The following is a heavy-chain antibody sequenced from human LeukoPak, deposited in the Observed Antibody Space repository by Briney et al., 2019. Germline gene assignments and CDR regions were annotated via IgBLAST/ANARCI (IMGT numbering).Heavy chain of an antibody. CDR3: ARMAGHYDFWSGRNWFDP. Sequence: SETLSLTCTVSGGSISSHYWCWIRQPPGKGLEWIGYIYYSGSTNYNPSLKSRVTISVDTSKNQFSLKLSSVTAADTAVYYCARMAGHYDFWSGRNWFDPWGQGTLVTVSS. CDR1: GGSISSHY. D-gene: IGHD3-3*01. CDR2: IYYSGST. J-gene: IGHJ5*02. V-gene: IGHV4-59*11.